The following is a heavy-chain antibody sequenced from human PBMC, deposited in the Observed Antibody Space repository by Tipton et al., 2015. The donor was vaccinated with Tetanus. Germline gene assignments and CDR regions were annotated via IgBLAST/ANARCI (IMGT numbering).Heavy chain of an antibody. CDR1: GVSMSTTNYF. CDR3: ARAKRGHAFDI. D-gene: IGHD3-16*01. CDR2: INHSGST. J-gene: IGHJ3*02. V-gene: IGHV4-39*07. Sequence: TLSLTCSVSGVSMSTTNYFWGWIRQPPGKGLEWIGEINHSGSTNYNPSLKSRVTISVDTSKNQFSLKLSSVTAADTAVYYCARAKRGHAFDIWGQGTMVTVSS.